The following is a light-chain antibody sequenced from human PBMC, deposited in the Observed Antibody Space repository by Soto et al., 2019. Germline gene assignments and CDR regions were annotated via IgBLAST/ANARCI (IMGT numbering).Light chain of an antibody. V-gene: IGKV1D-12*01. J-gene: IGKJ1*01. Sequence: DIQMTQSPSSVSASVGDRVTITCRASQAISNWLAWYQQKPGKAPELLIYTASTLQSGVPSRFSGSGSGTEFTLTISSLQPEDFATYYCQQLNSYPWTFGQGTKVDIK. CDR2: TAS. CDR3: QQLNSYPWT. CDR1: QAISNW.